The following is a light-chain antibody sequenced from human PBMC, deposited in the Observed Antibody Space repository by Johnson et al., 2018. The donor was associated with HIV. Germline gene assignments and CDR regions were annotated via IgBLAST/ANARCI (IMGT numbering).Light chain of an antibody. Sequence: QSVLTQPPSVSAAPGQKVTISCSGSSSNIGNNYVSWYQQLPGTAPKLLIYDNNKRPSGIPDRFSGSKSGTSATLCITGLQTGDEADYYCGTLDSSLSASYVFGTGTKVTVL. CDR2: DNN. CDR3: GTLDSSLSASYV. J-gene: IGLJ1*01. CDR1: SSNIGNNY. V-gene: IGLV1-51*01.